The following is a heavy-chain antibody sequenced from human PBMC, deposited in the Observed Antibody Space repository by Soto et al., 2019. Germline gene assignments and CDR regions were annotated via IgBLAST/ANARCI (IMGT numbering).Heavy chain of an antibody. V-gene: IGHV3-11*01. CDR2: INTGGNSM. CDR1: GFTFSDYF. Sequence: QVQLVESGGGLVKPGGSLRLSCEASGFTFSDYFMTWIRQSPGKGLEWVSYINTGGNSMYYADSVKGRFTISRDNARNSLFLQIDALRAEDTAVYYCARAIATTEMDAFALWGQGTMVTVSP. CDR3: ARAIATTEMDAFAL. J-gene: IGHJ3*01. D-gene: IGHD4-17*01.